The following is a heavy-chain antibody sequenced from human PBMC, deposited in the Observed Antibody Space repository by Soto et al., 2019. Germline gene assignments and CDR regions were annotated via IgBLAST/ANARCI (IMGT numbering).Heavy chain of an antibody. J-gene: IGHJ4*02. CDR1: GFTFSSYW. V-gene: IGHV3-74*01. D-gene: IGHD6-13*01. CDR3: ARWSSSSSWSDYFDY. CDR2: INSDGSST. Sequence: EVQLVESGGGLVQPGGSLRLSCAASGFTFSSYWMHWVRQAPGKGLVWVSRINSDGSSTSYADSVKGRFTISRDNATNTLYLQMNSLRAEDTAVYYCARWSSSSSWSDYFDYWGQGTLVTVSS.